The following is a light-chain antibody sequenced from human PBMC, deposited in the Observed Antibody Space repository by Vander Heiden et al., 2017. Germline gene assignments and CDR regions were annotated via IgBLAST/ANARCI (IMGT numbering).Light chain of an antibody. CDR1: TGALISYYY. CDR2: STS. V-gene: IGLV7-43*01. CDR3: LLMYGDAWV. J-gene: IGLJ3*02. Sequence: QSGVTQELSLTVSPGGTVTRPCPLVTGALISYYYPNWFQHKPGQAPRTLIYSTSNKLSWTPARFSGSLLGGKATLTLSGVQPEDEAEYYCLLMYGDAWVFGGGTNLIVL.